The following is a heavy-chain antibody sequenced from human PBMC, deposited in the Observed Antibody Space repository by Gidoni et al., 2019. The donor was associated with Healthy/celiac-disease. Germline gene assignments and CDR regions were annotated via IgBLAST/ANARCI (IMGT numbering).Heavy chain of an antibody. J-gene: IGHJ2*01. D-gene: IGHD3-10*01. CDR1: AYSLTTNW. Sequence: EVQLVQSGAEVKKPGESLKISCKGSAYSLTTNWIGWVRQVPGKGLECMGIIYPGDSDTRYSPSFQGQVTISADKSITTAYLQWSSLKASDTAMYYCARLRGSDWYFDLWGRGTLVTVSS. CDR2: IYPGDSDT. CDR3: ARLRGSDWYFDL. V-gene: IGHV5-51*01.